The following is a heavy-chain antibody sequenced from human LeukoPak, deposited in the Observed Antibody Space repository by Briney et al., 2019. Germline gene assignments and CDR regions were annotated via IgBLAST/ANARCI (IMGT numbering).Heavy chain of an antibody. CDR1: GYTFTTYG. Sequence: ASVKVSCKASGYTFTTYGISWVRQAPGQGLEWMGWISTYNGNSNYAQKLQGGVTMTTDTSASTAYMELRSLRSDDTAVYYCARSYLVVVTAHTFADYWGQGTLVTVSS. J-gene: IGHJ4*02. CDR3: ARSYLVVVTAHTFADY. V-gene: IGHV1-18*01. CDR2: ISTYNGNS. D-gene: IGHD2-21*02.